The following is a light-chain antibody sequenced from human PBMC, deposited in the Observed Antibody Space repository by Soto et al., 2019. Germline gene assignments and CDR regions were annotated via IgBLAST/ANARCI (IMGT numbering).Light chain of an antibody. Sequence: DIQMTQSPSSLSASVGDRVTITCRASQGSRNYLTWFQQKPGKAPESLIYAASNLQSGVSSRFSGSGSGTDFTLTISSLQPEDFATYYCQQYYTSPFTFGRGTKVEIK. CDR3: QQYYTSPFT. CDR1: QGSRNY. V-gene: IGKV1-16*01. J-gene: IGKJ3*01. CDR2: AAS.